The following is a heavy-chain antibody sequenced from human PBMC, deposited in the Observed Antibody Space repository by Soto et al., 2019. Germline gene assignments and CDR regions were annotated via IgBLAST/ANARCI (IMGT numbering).Heavy chain of an antibody. D-gene: IGHD3-9*01. J-gene: IGHJ4*02. CDR2: ISAYNGNT. CDR3: ARVGLRYFDWLLGHDY. CDR1: GYTFTSYG. Sequence: ASVKVSCKASGYTFTSYGISWVRQAPGQGLEWMGWISAYNGNTNYAQKLQGRVTMTTDTSTSTAYMELRSLRSDDTAVYFCARVGLRYFDWLLGHDYWGQGTLVTVSS. V-gene: IGHV1-18*01.